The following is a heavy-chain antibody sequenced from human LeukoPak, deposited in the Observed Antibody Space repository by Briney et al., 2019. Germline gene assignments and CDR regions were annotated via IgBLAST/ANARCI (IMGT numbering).Heavy chain of an antibody. CDR2: ISGSGGST. V-gene: IGHV3-23*01. CDR1: GFTFSSYA. D-gene: IGHD2-15*01. Sequence: PGGSLRLSCAASGFTFSSYAMSWVRQAPGKGLEWVSAISGSGGSTYYADSVKGRFTISRDNSKNTLYLQMNSLRAEDTAVYYCAKEHIVVVVAAQVGIDYWGQGTLVTVSS. J-gene: IGHJ4*02. CDR3: AKEHIVVVVAAQVGIDY.